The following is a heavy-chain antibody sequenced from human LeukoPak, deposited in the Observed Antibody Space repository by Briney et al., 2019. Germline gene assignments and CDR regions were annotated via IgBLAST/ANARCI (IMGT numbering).Heavy chain of an antibody. D-gene: IGHD1-14*01. CDR2: IYYSGST. Sequence: PSETLSLTCTVSGGSISSYYRSWIRQPPGKGLEWIGYIYYSGSTNYNPSLKSRVTISVDTSKNQFSLKLSSVTAADTAVYYCVRRTGDAFDIWGQGTMVTVSS. V-gene: IGHV4-59*01. CDR3: VRRTGDAFDI. CDR1: GGSISSYY. J-gene: IGHJ3*02.